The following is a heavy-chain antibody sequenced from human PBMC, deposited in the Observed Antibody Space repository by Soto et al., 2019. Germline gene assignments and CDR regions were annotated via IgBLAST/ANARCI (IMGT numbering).Heavy chain of an antibody. V-gene: IGHV1-8*02. Sequence: GASVKVSCKASGYTFTGYYMHWVRQAPGQGLEWMGWMNPNSGNTGYAQKFQGRVTMTRNTSISTAYMELSSLRSEDTAVYYCARWRIAVVPAAIRAFDIWGQGTMVTVSS. D-gene: IGHD2-2*01. CDR3: ARWRIAVVPAAIRAFDI. CDR1: GYTFTGYY. CDR2: MNPNSGNT. J-gene: IGHJ3*02.